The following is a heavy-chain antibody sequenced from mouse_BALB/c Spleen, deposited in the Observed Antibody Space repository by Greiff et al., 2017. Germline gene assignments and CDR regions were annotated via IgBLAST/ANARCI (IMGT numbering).Heavy chain of an antibody. CDR3: ARSYYGNYDLAY. Sequence: QVTLKECGPGILQPSQTLSLTCSFSGFSLSTSGMGVSWIRQPSGKGLEWLAHIYWDDDKRYNPSLKSRLTISKDTSRNQVFLKITSVDTADTATYYCARSYYGNYDLAYWGQGTLVTVSA. CDR1: GFSLSTSGMG. V-gene: IGHV8-12*01. J-gene: IGHJ3*01. D-gene: IGHD2-1*01. CDR2: IYWDDDK.